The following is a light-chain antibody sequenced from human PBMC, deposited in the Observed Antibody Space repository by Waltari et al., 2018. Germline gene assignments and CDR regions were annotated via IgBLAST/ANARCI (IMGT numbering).Light chain of an antibody. CDR3: MQGTHWPPWT. Sequence: VVMNQSPLPLPVTLRQPASISCRTSQTLVHSDGNTYLSWFQQRPGQSPRRLIYKVSNRDSGVPDRFSGSGSGTDFTLKISRVEAEDVGVYYCMQGTHWPPWTFGQGTKVEIQ. V-gene: IGKV2-30*02. CDR1: QTLVHSDGNTY. CDR2: KVS. J-gene: IGKJ1*01.